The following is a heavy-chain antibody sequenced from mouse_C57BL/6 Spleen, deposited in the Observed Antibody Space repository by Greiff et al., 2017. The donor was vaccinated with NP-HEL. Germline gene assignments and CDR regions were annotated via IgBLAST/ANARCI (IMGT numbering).Heavy chain of an antibody. CDR1: GFNIKDDY. V-gene: IGHV14-4*01. D-gene: IGHD1-1*01. Sequence: VQLQQSGAELVRPGASVKLSCTASGFNIKDDYMHWVKQRPEQGLEWIGWIDPENGDTEYASKFQGKATITADTSSNTAYLQLSSLTSEDTAVYDGATGYCGSSPWYCEGWGRGTTVSVAS. J-gene: IGHJ1*03. CDR2: IDPENGDT. CDR3: ATGYCGSSPWYCEG.